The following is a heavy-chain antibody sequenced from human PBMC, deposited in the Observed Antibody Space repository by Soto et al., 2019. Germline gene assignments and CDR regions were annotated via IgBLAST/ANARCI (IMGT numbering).Heavy chain of an antibody. CDR1: GYTFTSYA. CDR2: INAGNGNT. V-gene: IGHV1-3*01. CDR3: ARDRQDYYYYYMDV. Sequence: QVQLVQSGAEVKKPGASVKVSCKASGYTFTSYAMHWVRQAPGQRLEWMGWINAGNGNTKYSQKFQGRVTITRDTSASTAYMELSSLRSEDTAVYYCARDRQDYYYYYMDVWGKGTTVTVSS. J-gene: IGHJ6*03.